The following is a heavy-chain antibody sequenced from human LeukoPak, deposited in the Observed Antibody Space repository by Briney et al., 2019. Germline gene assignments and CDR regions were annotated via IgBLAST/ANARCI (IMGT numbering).Heavy chain of an antibody. Sequence: SETLSLTCAVSGGSISSSNWWSWVRQPPGKGLEWIGEIYHSGSTNYNPSLKSRVTISVDKSKNQFSLKLSSVTAADTAVYYCASAQSSSGWSYFDYWGQGTLVTVSS. CDR3: ASAQSSSGWSYFDY. CDR2: IYHSGST. V-gene: IGHV4-4*02. CDR1: GGSISSSNW. D-gene: IGHD6-19*01. J-gene: IGHJ4*02.